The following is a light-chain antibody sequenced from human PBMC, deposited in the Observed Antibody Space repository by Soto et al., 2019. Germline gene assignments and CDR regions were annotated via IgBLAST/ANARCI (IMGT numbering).Light chain of an antibody. CDR3: SSXAGSNQXX. Sequence: QSALTQHPSASGSPGQSVTISCTGTSSDDDGNNYVSWYQQHPGKAPKLMIYKFSKQPSGAHDRFPSSKSGNTASQTVSGXQAXXXXXXYXSSXAGSNQXXFGXXT. J-gene: IGLJ1*01. V-gene: IGLV2-8*01. CDR2: KFS. CDR1: SSDDDGNNY.